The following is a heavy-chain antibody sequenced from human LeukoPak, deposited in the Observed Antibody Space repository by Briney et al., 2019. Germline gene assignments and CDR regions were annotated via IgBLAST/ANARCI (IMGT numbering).Heavy chain of an antibody. CDR2: ISSSTSTI. Sequence: GGSLRLSCAASGFTFSDYYMSWIRQAPGKGLEWVSYISSSTSTIYYTDSVKGRFTISRDNAKNSPYLQMNSLRAEDTAVYYCARSPKMAPYYFDYWGQGTLVTVSS. V-gene: IGHV3-11*04. CDR1: GFTFSDYY. CDR3: ARSPKMAPYYFDY. J-gene: IGHJ4*02. D-gene: IGHD5-24*01.